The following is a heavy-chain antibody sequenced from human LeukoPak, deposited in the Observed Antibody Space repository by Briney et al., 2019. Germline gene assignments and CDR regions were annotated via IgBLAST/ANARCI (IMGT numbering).Heavy chain of an antibody. J-gene: IGHJ4*02. CDR2: ISSSSSYI. Sequence: GGSLRLSCAASGFTFSSYSMNWVRQAPGKGLEWVSSISSSSSYIYYADSVKVRFTISRDNAKNSLYVQMNSLRAEDTAVYYCARDKSAASDYWGQGTLVTASS. CDR3: ARDKSAASDY. V-gene: IGHV3-21*01. D-gene: IGHD6-13*01. CDR1: GFTFSSYS.